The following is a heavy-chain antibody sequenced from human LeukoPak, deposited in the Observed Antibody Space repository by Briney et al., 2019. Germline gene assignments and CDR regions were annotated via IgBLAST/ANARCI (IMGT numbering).Heavy chain of an antibody. CDR3: ARVSCSSTSCPRRDALDV. CDR1: GGSISYYY. Sequence: MASETLSLTCTVSGGSISYYYWSWIRQPPGKGLEWIGYIYYSGSTNYNLSLKSRVTISVDTSKNQFSLNLTSVTTADTAVYYCARVSCSSTSCPRRDALDVWGQGTMVTVSS. J-gene: IGHJ3*01. D-gene: IGHD2-2*01. V-gene: IGHV4-59*01. CDR2: IYYSGST.